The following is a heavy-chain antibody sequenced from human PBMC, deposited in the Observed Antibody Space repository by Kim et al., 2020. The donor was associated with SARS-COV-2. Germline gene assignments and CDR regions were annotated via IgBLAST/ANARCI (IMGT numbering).Heavy chain of an antibody. Sequence: NPSHKRRVTISVDTSKNQFSLKLSSVTAADTAVYYCAGPGPRGAPSPFDYWGQGTLVTVSS. V-gene: IGHV4-39*01. J-gene: IGHJ4*02. CDR3: AGPGPRGAPSPFDY. D-gene: IGHD1-26*01.